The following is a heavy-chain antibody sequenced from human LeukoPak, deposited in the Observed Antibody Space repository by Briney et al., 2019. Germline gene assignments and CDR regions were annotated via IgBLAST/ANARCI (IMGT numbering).Heavy chain of an antibody. CDR3: RGVVTTGTYFDY. CDR2: ISSNGGST. CDR1: GFTFSSYA. V-gene: IGHV3-64*01. Sequence: GGSLRLSCAASGFTFSSYAMHWVRQAPGKGLEYVSAISSNGGSTYYANSVKGRFTISRDNSKNTLYLQMGGLRAEDIAVYYWRGVVTTGTYFDYGAREPWSPSPQ. J-gene: IGHJ4*02. D-gene: IGHD4-17*01.